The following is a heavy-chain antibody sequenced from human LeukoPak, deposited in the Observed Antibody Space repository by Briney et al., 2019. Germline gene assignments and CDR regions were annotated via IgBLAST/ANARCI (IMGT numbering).Heavy chain of an antibody. J-gene: IGHJ3*02. Sequence: GGSLRLSCAASGFTVSSNYLSWVRQAPGKRLEWVAVISSHGHSQYYADSVKDRFTISRDNSKNTQYLQINSLREDDTAIYYCARERGVLDAFDIWGQGTIVTVFS. D-gene: IGHD3-16*01. CDR2: ISSHGHSQ. CDR3: ARERGVLDAFDI. CDR1: GFTVSSNY. V-gene: IGHV3-30-3*01.